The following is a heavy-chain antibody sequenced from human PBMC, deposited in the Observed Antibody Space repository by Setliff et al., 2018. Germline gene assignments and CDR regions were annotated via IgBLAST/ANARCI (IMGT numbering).Heavy chain of an antibody. CDR1: GGTFSSYG. Sequence: ASVKVSCKASGGTFSSYGISWVRQAPGQGLEWMGGTIPMFGSTKYAQKFQERVTIIKDESTSTAYMEVSSLRTEDTAVYYCAREGVDTRSSTDYRYYMDVWGKGTTVTVSS. V-gene: IGHV1-69*05. CDR2: TIPMFGST. J-gene: IGHJ6*03. CDR3: AREGVDTRSSTDYRYYMDV. D-gene: IGHD5-18*01.